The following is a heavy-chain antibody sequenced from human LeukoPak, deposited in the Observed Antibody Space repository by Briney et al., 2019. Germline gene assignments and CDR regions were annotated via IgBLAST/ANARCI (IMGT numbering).Heavy chain of an antibody. Sequence: PSETLSLTCTVSGASIIGGSFFWSWIRQPAGRAPEWIGRVHPTGSTNYNPSLSNRVIVSLDTSNNQFSLRLMSVTAADSAVYSCVRGASVFDYWGQGAPVTVSS. V-gene: IGHV4-61*02. CDR1: GASIIGGSFF. CDR2: VHPTGST. CDR3: VRGASVFDY. J-gene: IGHJ4*02.